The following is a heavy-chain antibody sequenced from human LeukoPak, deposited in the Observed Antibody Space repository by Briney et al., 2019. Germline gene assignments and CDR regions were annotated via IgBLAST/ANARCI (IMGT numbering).Heavy chain of an antibody. D-gene: IGHD3-3*01. CDR2: IYNSGST. CDR1: GDSVSSSNYY. Sequence: PSETLSLTCTVSGDSVSSSNYYWTRIRQSPGKGLEWIGDIYNSGSTNYNPSLKSRVSISVDTSKNQFTLKLHSVTAADTAIYYRARDWRGHGYYYYGVDVWGQGTTVIVSS. CDR3: ARDWRGHGYYYYGVDV. V-gene: IGHV4-61*01. J-gene: IGHJ6*02.